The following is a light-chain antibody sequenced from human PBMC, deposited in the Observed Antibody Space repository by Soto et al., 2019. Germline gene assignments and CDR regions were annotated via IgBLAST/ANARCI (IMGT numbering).Light chain of an antibody. CDR3: QQYGCSPPFT. V-gene: IGKV3-20*01. J-gene: IGKJ4*01. CDR2: GAS. CDR1: QSVSSSY. Sequence: EIVLTQSPGTLSLSPGERATLSCRASQSVSSSYLAWYQQKPGQAPRLLIYGASSRATGIPDRFSGSGSGTDFPLTISRLEPEDFAVYYCQQYGCSPPFTFGGGTKVEIK.